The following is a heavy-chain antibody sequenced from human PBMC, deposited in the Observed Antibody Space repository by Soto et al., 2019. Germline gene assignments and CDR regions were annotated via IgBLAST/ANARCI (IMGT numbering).Heavy chain of an antibody. J-gene: IGHJ4*02. CDR2: IRSKADGGTP. CDR1: GFTFSNAW. Sequence: GGSLRLSCGASGFTFSNAWMNWVRQAPGRGLEWVGRIRSKADGGTPDYAAAVKGRFTISRDDSKNTMYMQMNSLRVEDTAVYYCATDGGWNYKGGFDYWGQGTLVTVSS. D-gene: IGHD1-7*01. V-gene: IGHV3-15*07. CDR3: ATDGGWNYKGGFDY.